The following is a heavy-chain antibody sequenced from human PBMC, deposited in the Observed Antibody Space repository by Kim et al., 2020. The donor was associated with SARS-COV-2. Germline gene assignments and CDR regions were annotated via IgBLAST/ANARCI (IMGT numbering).Heavy chain of an antibody. CDR3: ARRYGDFSSYYFYY. Sequence: NPSLKSRVTISVDTTKNQFSLKLSSVTAADTAVYYCARRYGDFSSYYFYYWGQGTLVTVSS. J-gene: IGHJ4*02. D-gene: IGHD4-17*01. V-gene: IGHV4-34*01.